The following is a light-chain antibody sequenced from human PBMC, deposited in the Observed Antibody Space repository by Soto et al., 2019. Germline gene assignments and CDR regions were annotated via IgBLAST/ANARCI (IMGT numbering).Light chain of an antibody. V-gene: IGKV3-11*01. Sequence: EIVLTQSPATLSLSPGERATLSCRASQSVSSYLAWYQQKPGQAPRLLIYDASNRATGIPARFSGSGSGTDFTLTISSLEPEDFEVYYCQQRSNWPLFGQGTKVEIK. CDR3: QQRSNWPL. CDR1: QSVSSY. J-gene: IGKJ1*01. CDR2: DAS.